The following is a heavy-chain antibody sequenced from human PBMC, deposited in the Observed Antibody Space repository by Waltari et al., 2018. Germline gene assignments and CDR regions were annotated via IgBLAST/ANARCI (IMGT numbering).Heavy chain of an antibody. D-gene: IGHD2-2*01. J-gene: IGHJ5*02. V-gene: IGHV4-34*02. CDR1: GGSFSGYY. CDR3: ARDLAGRYQLPHTKGCWFDP. CDR2: SNHSGST. Sequence: QVQLQQWGAGLLKPSETLSLTCAVYGGSFSGYYWSCIRQPPGKGLEWIGESNHSGSTNYNPSLKSRVTISVDTSKNQFSLKLSSVTAADTAVYYCARDLAGRYQLPHTKGCWFDPWGQGTLVTVSS.